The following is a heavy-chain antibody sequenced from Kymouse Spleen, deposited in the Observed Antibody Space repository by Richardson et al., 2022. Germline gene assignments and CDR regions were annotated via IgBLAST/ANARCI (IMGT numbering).Heavy chain of an antibody. CDR2: IYYSGST. D-gene: IGHD1-1*01,IGHD1-26*01,IGHD2-15*01. J-gene: IGHJ6*02. CDR3: AREVGTHYYYYGMDV. CDR1: GGSISSYY. Sequence: QVQLQESGPGLVKPSETLSLTCTVSGGSISSYYWSWIRQPPGKGLEWIGYIYYSGSTNYNPSLKSRVTISVDTSKNQFSLKLSSVTAADTAVYYCAREVGTHYYYYGMDVWGQGTTVTVSS. V-gene: IGHV4-59*01.